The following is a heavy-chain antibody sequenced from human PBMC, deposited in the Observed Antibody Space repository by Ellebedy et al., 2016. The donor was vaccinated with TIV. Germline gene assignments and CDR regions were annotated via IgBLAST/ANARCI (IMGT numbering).Heavy chain of an antibody. D-gene: IGHD3-22*01. CDR2: ISAYNGNT. CDR1: GYTFTSYG. V-gene: IGHV1-18*01. CDR3: AREAYYYDSSGYPDAFDI. Sequence: ASVKVSCXASGYTFTSYGISWVRQAPGQGLEWMGWISAYNGNTNYAQKLQGRVTMTTDTSTSTAYMELRSLRSDDTAVYYCAREAYYYDSSGYPDAFDIWGQGTMVTVSS. J-gene: IGHJ3*02.